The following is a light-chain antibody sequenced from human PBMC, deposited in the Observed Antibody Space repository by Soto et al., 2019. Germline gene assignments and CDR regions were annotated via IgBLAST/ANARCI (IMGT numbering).Light chain of an antibody. CDR1: QSVSSSF. CDR2: GAS. J-gene: IGKJ4*01. V-gene: IGKV3-20*01. CDR3: QQYGSSPLT. Sequence: EIVLTQSPGTLPLSPGERATLSCRASQSVSSSFLAWYQQKPGQAPRLLIYGASSRATGIPDRFSGSGSGTDFTLTVSRLEPEDVAVYYCQQYGSSPLTFGGGTKVESK.